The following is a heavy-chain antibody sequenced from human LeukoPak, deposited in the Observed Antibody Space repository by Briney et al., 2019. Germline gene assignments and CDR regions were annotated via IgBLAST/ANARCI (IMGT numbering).Heavy chain of an antibody. D-gene: IGHD3-22*01. V-gene: IGHV3-23*01. CDR3: AKRDSSGSYFFDY. CDR1: GFTFSSYT. CDR2: IFGSST. Sequence: PGGSLRLSCAASGFTFSSYTMSWVRQAPGKGLEWVSAIFGSSTYYADSVKGRFTISRDVSKSTLYLQMNSLRAEDTAVYYCAKRDSSGSYFFDYWGQGTLVSVSS. J-gene: IGHJ4*02.